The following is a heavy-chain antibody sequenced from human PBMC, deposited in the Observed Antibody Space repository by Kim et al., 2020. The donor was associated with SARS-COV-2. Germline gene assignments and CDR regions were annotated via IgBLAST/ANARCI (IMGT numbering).Heavy chain of an antibody. CDR1: GYTFTGYY. V-gene: IGHV1-2*02. D-gene: IGHD6-6*01. CDR2: INPNSGGT. Sequence: ASVKVSCKASGYTFTGYYMHWVRQAPGQGLEWMGWINPNSGGTNYAQKFQGRVTMTRDTSISTAYMELSRLRSDDTAVYYCATGLHYSSSSWDYWGQGTLVTVSS. J-gene: IGHJ4*02. CDR3: ATGLHYSSSSWDY.